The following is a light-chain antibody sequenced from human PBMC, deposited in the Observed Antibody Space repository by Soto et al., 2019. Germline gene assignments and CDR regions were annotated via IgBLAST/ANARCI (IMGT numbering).Light chain of an antibody. CDR3: QQSTDSALT. V-gene: IGKV1-9*01. Sequence: DILLTQSPPFLSASVGDRVTITCRDSQGISSSLAWYQQKPGTAPNILIYAASALQSGVPARFSRTQSGTQLTIPISSLQEEDFGTYYCQQSTDSALTFGG. CDR1: QGISSS. J-gene: IGKJ4*01. CDR2: AAS.